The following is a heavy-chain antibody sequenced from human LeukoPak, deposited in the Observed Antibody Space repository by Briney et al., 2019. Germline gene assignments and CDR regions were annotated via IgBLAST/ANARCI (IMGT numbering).Heavy chain of an antibody. V-gene: IGHV4-59*01. J-gene: IGHJ5*02. CDR3: ARGGYYGSGNDFRFDP. D-gene: IGHD3-10*01. CDR1: GGSINSYY. CDR2: IHYTGST. Sequence: TSETLSLTCTVSGGSINSYYWSWIRQPPGKGVECIGYIHYTGSTNYNPSLKSRVTISVDTSKSQFSLKLSSVTAADTAIYYCARGGYYGSGNDFRFDPWGQGTLVTVSS.